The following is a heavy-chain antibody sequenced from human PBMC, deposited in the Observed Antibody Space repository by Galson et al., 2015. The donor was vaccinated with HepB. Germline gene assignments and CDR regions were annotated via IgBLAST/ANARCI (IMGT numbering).Heavy chain of an antibody. CDR2: ILGSSGGT. CDR1: GFSLSSYS. Sequence: SLRLSCAASGFSLSSYSMRWVRQAPGKGLEWVSSILGSSGGTYYADSVKGRLTMSRDTSKNLLYLQMNDVRVDDTATYYCMKDRVPDGLWNADYWGQGTVVTVSS. CDR3: MKDRVPDGLWNADY. J-gene: IGHJ4*02. D-gene: IGHD1-1*01. V-gene: IGHV3-23*01.